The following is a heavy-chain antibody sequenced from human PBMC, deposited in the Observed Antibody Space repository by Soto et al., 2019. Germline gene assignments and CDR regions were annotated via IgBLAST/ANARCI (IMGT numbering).Heavy chain of an antibody. Sequence: QVQLQESGPGLVKPSGTLSLTCAVSGDSISSTNWWSWVRQSPGKGLEWIGEIHHSGSTNYNPSRNSPGTISVDKYKNHFSLKLTSVPADDTAVYYCAMTLYCDASGPLFDYWGQGTRVTVSS. V-gene: IGHV4-4*02. J-gene: IGHJ4*02. CDR1: GDSISSTNW. D-gene: IGHD2-8*02. CDR3: AMTLYCDASGPLFDY. CDR2: IHHSGST.